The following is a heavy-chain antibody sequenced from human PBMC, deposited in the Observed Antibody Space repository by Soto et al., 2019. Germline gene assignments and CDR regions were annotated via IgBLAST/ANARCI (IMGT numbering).Heavy chain of an antibody. CDR2: IYPGDSDT. J-gene: IGHJ3*02. Sequence: GESLKISCKGSGYSFTSYWIGWVRQMPGKGLEWMGIIYPGDSDTRYSPSFQGQVTISADKSISTAYLQWSSLKASDTAMYYCARQSCSSTSCYGGKSNLHKLVENDGPKNDAFDIWGQGTMVTVSS. V-gene: IGHV5-51*01. D-gene: IGHD2-2*01. CDR1: GYSFTSYW. CDR3: ARQSCSSTSCYGGKSNLHKLVENDGPKNDAFDI.